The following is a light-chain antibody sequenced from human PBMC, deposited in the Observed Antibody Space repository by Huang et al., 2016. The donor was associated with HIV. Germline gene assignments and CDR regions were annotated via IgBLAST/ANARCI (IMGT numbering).Light chain of an antibody. CDR3: QRRNNWPFT. V-gene: IGKV3-11*01. CDR2: DAS. CDR1: QSVSSY. Sequence: EIVLTQSPATLSLSPGERATLSCRASQSVSSYLAWYQQKPGQAPRLLIYDASNMATGIPARFSGSGSGTDFTLTVSSLEPEDFAVYYCQRRNNWPFTFGQGTRLEIK. J-gene: IGKJ5*01.